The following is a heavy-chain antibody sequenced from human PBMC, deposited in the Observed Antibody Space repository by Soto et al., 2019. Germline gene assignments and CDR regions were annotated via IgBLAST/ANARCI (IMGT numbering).Heavy chain of an antibody. V-gene: IGHV3-53*01. CDR1: GFTVSNNY. J-gene: IGHJ4*02. D-gene: IGHD3-3*01. CDR3: AKSSPGRLLDFDY. Sequence: GGSLRLSCAVSGFTVSNNYMSWVRQAPGKGLEGVSVIYSGGYTAYGDSVKGRFTISRDNSKNTLYLQLNSLRAEDTATYYCAKSSPGRLLDFDYWGQGTLVTVSS. CDR2: IYSGGYT.